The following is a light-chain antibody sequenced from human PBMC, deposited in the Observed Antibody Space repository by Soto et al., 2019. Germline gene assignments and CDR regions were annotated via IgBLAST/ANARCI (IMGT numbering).Light chain of an antibody. V-gene: IGKV1-39*01. CDR2: AAS. Sequence: DIQMTQSPSSLSASVGDRVTITCRASQGISTYLNWYQQKPGKAPKLLIYAASSLQSGVPSRFSGSGSETHFTLTISRLQPEDFATYSCQHSTTWTFGQGTKVEIK. J-gene: IGKJ1*01. CDR3: QHSTTWT. CDR1: QGISTY.